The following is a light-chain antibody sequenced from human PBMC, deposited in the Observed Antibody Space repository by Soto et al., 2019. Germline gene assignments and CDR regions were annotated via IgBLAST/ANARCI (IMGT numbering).Light chain of an antibody. J-gene: IGLJ2*01. CDR1: SSDVGGYKY. V-gene: IGLV2-8*01. CDR3: FSYAGNNNLV. CDR2: YVS. Sequence: QSALTQPPSASGSPGQSVTISCTGTSSDVGGYKYVSWYQQHPGKAPKLIIYYVSERPSGVPDRFSGSKSGNTASLTVSGLQAEDEADYYCFSYAGNNNLVFGSGTQLTVL.